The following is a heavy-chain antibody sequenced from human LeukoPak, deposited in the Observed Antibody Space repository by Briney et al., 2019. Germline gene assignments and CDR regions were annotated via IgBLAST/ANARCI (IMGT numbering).Heavy chain of an antibody. J-gene: IGHJ6*03. CDR2: LSYSGRT. CDR3: ARKIDYGVDYIIDV. Sequence: SETLSLTCTVSGRSMRSGGYYWNWIRQYPGKGLEWIGFLSYSGRTNYNPSLKSRVTMSVDTSKNQFSLRLNSVTAADTAVYYCARKIDYGVDYIIDVWGKGTAVTVSS. CDR1: GRSMRSGGYY. D-gene: IGHD4-17*01. V-gene: IGHV4-31*03.